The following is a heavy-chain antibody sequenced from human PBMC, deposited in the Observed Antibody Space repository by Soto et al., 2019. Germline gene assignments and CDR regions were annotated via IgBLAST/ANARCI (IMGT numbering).Heavy chain of an antibody. CDR1: GYTFTISG. CDR3: ARDPRPHDSRGYYLFQH. V-gene: IGHV1-18*01. D-gene: IGHD3-22*01. Sequence: VSVRVSCKSSGYTFTISGISWVRQAPGQGHKWIGWISAYNGNTNYAQKLQGRVTMTTDTSTISAYMELRSLRSDDTAVYYCARDPRPHDSRGYYLFQHWGQGTLVTVSS. J-gene: IGHJ1*01. CDR2: ISAYNGNT.